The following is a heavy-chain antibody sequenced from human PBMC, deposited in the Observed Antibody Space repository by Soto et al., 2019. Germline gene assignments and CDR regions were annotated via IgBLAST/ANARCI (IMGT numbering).Heavy chain of an antibody. CDR2: ISSNGGST. J-gene: IGHJ4*02. CDR3: TSGPTWGSTTRCRFAC. Sequence: GGAPRIPFSASGVTFTTYTKHLVLQAPGMGLEYVSAISSNGGSTYYADSVNGRFTISRDNSKNTLYLQMSSLRAEDTAVYFCTSGPTWGSTTRCRFACWGQGTLVTVAS. V-gene: IGHV3-64D*08. D-gene: IGHD2-2*01. CDR1: GVTFTTYT.